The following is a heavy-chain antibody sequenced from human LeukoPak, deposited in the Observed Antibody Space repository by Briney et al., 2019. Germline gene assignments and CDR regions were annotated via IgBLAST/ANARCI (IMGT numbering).Heavy chain of an antibody. Sequence: SQTLSLTCAVSGGSISSGGYSWSWIRQPPGKGLEWIGYIYHSGSTYYNPSLKSRVTISVDRSKNQFSLKLSSVTAADTAVYYCARVRQQLYLDYWGQGTLVTVSS. CDR2: IYHSGST. CDR1: GGSISSGGYS. V-gene: IGHV4-30-2*01. J-gene: IGHJ4*02. D-gene: IGHD6-13*01. CDR3: ARVRQQLYLDY.